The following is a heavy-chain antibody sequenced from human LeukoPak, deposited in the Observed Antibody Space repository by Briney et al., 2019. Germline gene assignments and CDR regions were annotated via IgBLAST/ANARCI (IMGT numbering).Heavy chain of an antibody. J-gene: IGHJ4*02. CDR1: GFPFSSYA. CDR2: INQGGSDK. V-gene: IGHV3-7*01. CDR3: TRDRSRAEDD. Sequence: GGSLRLSCAASGFPFSSYAMSWVRQAPGKGLEWVANINQGGSDKYYVDSVKGRFTISRDNANNLLYLQMNSLRGEDTAVYYCTRDRSRAEDDWGQGTLVTVSS. D-gene: IGHD1-14*01.